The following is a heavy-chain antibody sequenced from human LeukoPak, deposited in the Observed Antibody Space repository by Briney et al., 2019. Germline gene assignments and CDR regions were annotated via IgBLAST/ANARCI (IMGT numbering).Heavy chain of an antibody. CDR1: GFTFSSYE. Sequence: GGSLRLSCAASGFTFSSYEMNWVRQAPGKGLEWVSYISSSGSTIYYADSVKGRFTISRDNAKNSLYLQMNSLRAEDTAVYYCAREGRYPYYYYYMDVWGKGTTVTVSS. CDR3: AREGRYPYYYYYMDV. V-gene: IGHV3-48*03. D-gene: IGHD6-19*01. CDR2: ISSSGSTI. J-gene: IGHJ6*03.